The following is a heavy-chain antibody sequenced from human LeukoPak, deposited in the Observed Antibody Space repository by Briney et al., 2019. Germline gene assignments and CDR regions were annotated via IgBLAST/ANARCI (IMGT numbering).Heavy chain of an antibody. CDR1: GYTFTDYY. CDR3: ARAHPIRSRGNSGAGYFDL. CDR2: ISPNNGDT. D-gene: IGHD2-15*01. V-gene: IGHV1-2*02. Sequence: ASVKVSCKASGYTFTDYYLHWVRQAPGQGLEWMGWISPNNGDTDYAQKFQGRVTMTRDTSITTAYMELGRLRSDDTALYYCARAHPIRSRGNSGAGYFDLWGRGTLVTVSS. J-gene: IGHJ2*01.